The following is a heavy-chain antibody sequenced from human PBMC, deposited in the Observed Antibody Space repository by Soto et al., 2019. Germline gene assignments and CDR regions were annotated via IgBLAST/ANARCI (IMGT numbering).Heavy chain of an antibody. CDR2: INHSGST. CDR1: GGSFSGYY. Sequence: SETLSLTCAVYGGSFSGYYWSWIRQPPGKGLEWIGEINHSGSTNYSPSLKSRVTISVDTSKNQFSLKLSSVTAADTAVYYCARGRLGYCSGGSCYSRDFAFDIWGQGTMVTVSS. D-gene: IGHD2-15*01. J-gene: IGHJ3*02. CDR3: ARGRLGYCSGGSCYSRDFAFDI. V-gene: IGHV4-34*01.